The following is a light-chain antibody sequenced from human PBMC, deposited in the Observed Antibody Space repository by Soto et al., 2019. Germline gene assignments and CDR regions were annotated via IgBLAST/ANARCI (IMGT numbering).Light chain of an antibody. V-gene: IGKV3-15*01. J-gene: IGKJ2*01. Sequence: EMVMTQSPATLSVSPGERATLSCRASQNLSRNLAWYQQQPGQAPRLLIFYASTRATGIPARFSGSGSGTDVTLTISSFQSEDVAVYYCQPDDKWPHTFGRGTKMEIK. CDR2: YAS. CDR3: QPDDKWPHT. CDR1: QNLSRN.